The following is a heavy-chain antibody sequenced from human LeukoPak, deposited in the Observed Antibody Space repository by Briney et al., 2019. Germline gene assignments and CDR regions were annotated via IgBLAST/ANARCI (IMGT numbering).Heavy chain of an antibody. Sequence: GGSLRLSCAASGFTFSSYAMTWVRQAPGKGLEWVSTITTSGGNTYYADSVKGRFTISRDNSKSTLYLQMNSLRAEDTAIYYCADPLVRSSWLLDYWGRGTLVTVSS. J-gene: IGHJ4*02. CDR2: ITTSGGNT. D-gene: IGHD6-13*01. CDR3: ADPLVRSSWLLDY. CDR1: GFTFSSYA. V-gene: IGHV3-23*01.